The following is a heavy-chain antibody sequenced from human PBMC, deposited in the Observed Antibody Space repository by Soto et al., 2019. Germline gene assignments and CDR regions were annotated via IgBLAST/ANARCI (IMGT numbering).Heavy chain of an antibody. D-gene: IGHD6-13*01. Sequence: QVQLVESGGGVVQPGRSLRLSCAASRFIFSSYGMHWVRQAPGKGLEWVAIISYDGSDKYYADSVRGRFTISRDNPKNTLYLQMNSLRTEDTAVYYCAKDYSSTWYGLDHWGQGTLVTVSS. CDR3: AKDYSSTWYGLDH. CDR2: ISYDGSDK. CDR1: RFIFSSYG. V-gene: IGHV3-30*18. J-gene: IGHJ4*02.